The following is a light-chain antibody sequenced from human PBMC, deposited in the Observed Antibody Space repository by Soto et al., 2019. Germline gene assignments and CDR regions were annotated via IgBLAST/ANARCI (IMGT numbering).Light chain of an antibody. CDR3: QQDNNWPYT. V-gene: IGKV3-15*01. Sequence: EIVMTQSPATLSVSPGVRATLSCRASQSVSSNLAWYQQKPGQACRLLIYGASTRATGIPARFSGSGYGTEFTLTISSLQSEDFAVYYCQQDNNWPYTFGQGTKLEIK. J-gene: IGKJ2*01. CDR2: GAS. CDR1: QSVSSN.